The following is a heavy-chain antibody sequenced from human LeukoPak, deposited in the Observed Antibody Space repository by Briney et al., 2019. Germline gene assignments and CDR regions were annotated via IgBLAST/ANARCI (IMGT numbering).Heavy chain of an antibody. Sequence: ASVKVSCKASGYTFTGYYMHWVRQAPGQGLEWMGWINPNSGGTNYAQKFQGRVTMTRDTSISTAYMELSRLRSDDTAVYYCARGTIAVAVKQKTAQDYWGQGTLVTVSS. CDR2: INPNSGGT. CDR3: ARGTIAVAVKQKTAQDY. V-gene: IGHV1-2*02. D-gene: IGHD6-19*01. CDR1: GYTFTGYY. J-gene: IGHJ4*02.